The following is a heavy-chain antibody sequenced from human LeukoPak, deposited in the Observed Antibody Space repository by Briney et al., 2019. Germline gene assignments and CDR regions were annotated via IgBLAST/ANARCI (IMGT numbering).Heavy chain of an antibody. Sequence: PSETLSLTCTVSGGSISSHYWSWIRQPPGKGLEWIAYVSYSGSTNYNPSLKSRVTTSLDTSKNQFSLKVSSVSAADTAVYYCARRAPSSGWYSFDYWGQGTLVTVSS. D-gene: IGHD6-19*01. J-gene: IGHJ4*02. CDR1: GGSISSHY. CDR3: ARRAPSSGWYSFDY. CDR2: VSYSGST. V-gene: IGHV4-59*08.